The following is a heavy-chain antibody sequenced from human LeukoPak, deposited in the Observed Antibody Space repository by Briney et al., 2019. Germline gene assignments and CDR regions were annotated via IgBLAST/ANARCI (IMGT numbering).Heavy chain of an antibody. CDR3: ARAGGVPTSAYFDY. V-gene: IGHV1-18*01. Sequence: ASVKVSCKASGYTFTSYYISWVRQAPGQGLEWMGWISAYSGNTNYAQKLQGRVTITADESTSTAYMELSSLRSEDTAVYYCARAGGVPTSAYFDYWGQGTLVTVSS. CDR2: ISAYSGNT. CDR1: GYTFTSYY. D-gene: IGHD1-1*01. J-gene: IGHJ4*02.